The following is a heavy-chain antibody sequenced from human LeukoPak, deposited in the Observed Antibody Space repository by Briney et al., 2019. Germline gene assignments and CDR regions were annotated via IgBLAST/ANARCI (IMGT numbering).Heavy chain of an antibody. V-gene: IGHV1-18*01. CDR3: ASDRADGWLQYN. J-gene: IGHJ4*02. CDR1: GYTFTSYG. CDR2: ISPYNGNT. D-gene: IGHD5-24*01. Sequence: ASVKVSCKASGYTFTSYGINWVRQAPGQGLEWMGWISPYNGNTNYAQRLQGRVTMTTDTSTSTAYMELMSLRSDDTAVYYCASDRADGWLQYNWGQGTLVTVSS.